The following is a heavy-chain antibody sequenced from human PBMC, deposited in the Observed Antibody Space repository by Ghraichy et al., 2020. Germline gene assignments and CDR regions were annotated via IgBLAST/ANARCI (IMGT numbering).Heavy chain of an antibody. CDR1: GFTFSNYA. V-gene: IGHV3-23*01. Sequence: GGSLRLSCAASGFTFSNYALSWVRQAPGKGLEWVSSISASGGTTYYADSVKGRFTISRDNSKNTLYLQMNGLKAEDTAIYYCAKVHTYGTRGGFDYWGQGTLVTVSS. CDR3: AKVHTYGTRGGFDY. J-gene: IGHJ4*02. D-gene: IGHD5-18*01. CDR2: ISASGGTT.